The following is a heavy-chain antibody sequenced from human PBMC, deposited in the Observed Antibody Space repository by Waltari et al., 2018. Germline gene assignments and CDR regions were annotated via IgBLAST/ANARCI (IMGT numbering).Heavy chain of an antibody. CDR1: GGSISSSSYY. CDR3: ARREGYCSSTSCSVFAPAVNDAFDI. J-gene: IGHJ3*02. V-gene: IGHV4-39*01. CDR2: IYYSVST. D-gene: IGHD2-2*01. Sequence: QLQLQESGPGLVKPSETLSLTCTVSGGSISSSSYYWGWIRQPPGKGLEWIGSIYYSVSTYYSPSLKSRVTISVDTSKNQFSLKLSSVTAADTAVYYCARREGYCSSTSCSVFAPAVNDAFDIWGQGTMVTVSS.